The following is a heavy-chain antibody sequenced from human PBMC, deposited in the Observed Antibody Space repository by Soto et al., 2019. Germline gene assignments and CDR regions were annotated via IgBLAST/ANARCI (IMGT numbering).Heavy chain of an antibody. CDR3: ARGSGSGWHYVDY. CDR1: GFTFSDYY. Sequence: QVQLVESGGGLVKPGGSLRLSCAASGFTFSDYYMSWIRQAPGKGLEWVSYISSSSSYTNYADSVKGRFTISRDNAKNSRYLQMNSLGAEDTAVYYCARGSGSGWHYVDYWGQGTLVTVSS. D-gene: IGHD6-19*01. CDR2: ISSSSSYT. V-gene: IGHV3-11*05. J-gene: IGHJ4*02.